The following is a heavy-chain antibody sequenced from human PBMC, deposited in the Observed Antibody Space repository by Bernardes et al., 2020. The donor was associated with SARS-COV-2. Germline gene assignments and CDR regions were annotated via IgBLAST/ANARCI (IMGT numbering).Heavy chain of an antibody. Sequence: ASVKVSCKASGYTFTSYGISWVRQAPGQGLEWMGWISAYNGNTNYAQKLQGRVTMTTDTSTSTAYMELRSLRSDDTAVYYCARDTVWDIVVVPAATDYYYGMDVWGQGTTVTVSS. V-gene: IGHV1-18*01. CDR1: GYTFTSYG. D-gene: IGHD2-2*01. J-gene: IGHJ6*02. CDR3: ARDTVWDIVVVPAATDYYYGMDV. CDR2: ISAYNGNT.